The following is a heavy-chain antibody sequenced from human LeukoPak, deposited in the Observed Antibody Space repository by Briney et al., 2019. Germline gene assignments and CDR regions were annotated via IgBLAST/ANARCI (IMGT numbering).Heavy chain of an antibody. CDR3: AKGETYFDY. V-gene: IGHV3-23*01. CDR1: GFTFSSYS. D-gene: IGHD1-26*01. J-gene: IGHJ4*02. Sequence: GGSLRLSCAASGFTFSSYSMNWVRQAPGKGLEWVSAISGSGGSTFYADSVKGRFTISRDNSKNTLYLQMNSLRAEDTAIYYCAKGETYFDYWGQGTLVTVSS. CDR2: ISGSGGST.